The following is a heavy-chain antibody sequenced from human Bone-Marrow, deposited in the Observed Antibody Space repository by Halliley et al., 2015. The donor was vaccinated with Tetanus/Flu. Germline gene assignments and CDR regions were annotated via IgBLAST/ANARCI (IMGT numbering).Heavy chain of an antibody. Sequence: MGSIDPDDSDTRYSPAFQGQVPISVDTAIKTAYLQWRSLKASDTAMYYCARSASETGFYGLDVWGQGTTVIVSS. CDR2: IDPDDSDT. J-gene: IGHJ6*02. D-gene: IGHD2-15*01. V-gene: IGHV5-51*01. CDR3: ARSASETGFYGLDV.